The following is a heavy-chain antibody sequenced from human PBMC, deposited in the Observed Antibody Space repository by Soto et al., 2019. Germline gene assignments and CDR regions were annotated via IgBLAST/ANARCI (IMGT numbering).Heavy chain of an antibody. CDR3: ARDSEPRYSSGWYGTTRYFDY. CDR1: GGSISSYY. Sequence: ETLSLTCTVSGGSISSYYWSWIRQPPGKGLEWIGYIYYSGSTNYNPSLKSRVTISVDTSKNQFSLKLSSVTAADTAVYYCARDSEPRYSSGWYGTTRYFDYWGQGTLVTSPQ. D-gene: IGHD6-19*01. V-gene: IGHV4-59*01. J-gene: IGHJ4*02. CDR2: IYYSGST.